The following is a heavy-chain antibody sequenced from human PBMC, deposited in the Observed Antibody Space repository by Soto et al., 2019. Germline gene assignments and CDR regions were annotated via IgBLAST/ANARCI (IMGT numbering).Heavy chain of an antibody. Sequence: SETLSLTCTVSGGSISSVGYYWSWIRQHPGKGLEWIGYIYYSGSTYYNPSLKSRVTISVDTSKNQFSLKLSSVTAADTAVYYCARDSDWDTFDIWGQGTMVTVSS. V-gene: IGHV4-31*03. CDR2: IYYSGST. D-gene: IGHD3-9*01. CDR1: GGSISSVGYY. J-gene: IGHJ3*02. CDR3: ARDSDWDTFDI.